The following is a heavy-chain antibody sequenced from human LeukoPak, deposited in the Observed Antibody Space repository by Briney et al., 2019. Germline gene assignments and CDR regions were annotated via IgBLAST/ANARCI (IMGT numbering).Heavy chain of an antibody. D-gene: IGHD1-26*01. J-gene: IGHJ2*01. V-gene: IGHV4-31*03. CDR1: VGSISRGGYY. CDR2: IYYSGST. Sequence: SQTRSLTCTVSVGSISRGGYYWSWIRQHPEKGLEWIGYIYYSGSTHSNPSLKSRVTISIDTSKNQFSLKLSSVTAADTAVFYCARGVGWHFDLWGRGTLVTVSS. CDR3: ARGVGWHFDL.